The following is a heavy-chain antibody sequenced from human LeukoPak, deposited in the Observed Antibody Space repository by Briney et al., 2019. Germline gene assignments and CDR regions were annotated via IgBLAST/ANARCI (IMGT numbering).Heavy chain of an antibody. D-gene: IGHD6-19*01. V-gene: IGHV3-23*01. CDR2: IVGSGGAT. CDR3: ARARLSTGWAYNDY. Sequence: GGSLRLSCAASGFTFTNYAMSWVRQAPGRGLEWASAIVGSGGATFYADSVKGRFTISKDNSNNTVFLQMKSLNAEDTAVYYCARARLSTGWAYNDYWGPGTLVTVSS. J-gene: IGHJ4*02. CDR1: GFTFTNYA.